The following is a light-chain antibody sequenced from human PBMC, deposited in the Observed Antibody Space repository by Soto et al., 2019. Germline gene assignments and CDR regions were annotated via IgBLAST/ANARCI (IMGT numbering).Light chain of an antibody. CDR1: SSDVGGYNY. CDR3: SSYTSSSTQV. V-gene: IGLV2-14*01. CDR2: EVS. Sequence: QSVLTQPASVSGSPGQSITISCTGTSSDVGGYNYVSWYQQHPGKAPKLMIYEVSYRPSGVSNRFSGSKSGNTASLTISELQAEDEADYYCSSYTSSSTQVFGTGTKVTVL. J-gene: IGLJ1*01.